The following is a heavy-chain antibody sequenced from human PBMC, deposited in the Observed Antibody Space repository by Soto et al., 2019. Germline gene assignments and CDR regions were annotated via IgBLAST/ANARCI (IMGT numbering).Heavy chain of an antibody. CDR3: AKGGNLYGDYGYFDY. Sequence: GGSLRLSCAASGFTFSSYGMHWVRQAPGKGLEWVAVISYDGSNKYYADSVKGRFTISRDNSKNTLYLQMNSLRAEDTAVYYCAKGGNLYGDYGYFDYWGQGTLVTVSS. CDR1: GFTFSSYG. D-gene: IGHD4-17*01. J-gene: IGHJ4*02. V-gene: IGHV3-30*18. CDR2: ISYDGSNK.